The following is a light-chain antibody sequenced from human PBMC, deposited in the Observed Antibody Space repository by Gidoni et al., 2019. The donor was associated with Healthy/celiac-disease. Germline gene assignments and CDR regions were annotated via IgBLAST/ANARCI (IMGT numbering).Light chain of an antibody. CDR2: GAS. CDR3: QQYGSSPPYT. V-gene: IGKV3-20*01. Sequence: ELVLTQSHGTLSLSPGERATLSCRASQSVSSGYLAWYQQKPGQAPRLLIYGASSRATGIPDRFSGSGSGTDFTLTISRLEPEDFAVYYCQQYGSSPPYTFGQGTKLEIK. CDR1: QSVSSGY. J-gene: IGKJ2*01.